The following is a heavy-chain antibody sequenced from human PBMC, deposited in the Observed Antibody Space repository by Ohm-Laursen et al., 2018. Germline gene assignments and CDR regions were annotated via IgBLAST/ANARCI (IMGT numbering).Heavy chain of an antibody. CDR3: ASTYLGY. J-gene: IGHJ4*02. CDR1: GFTFSSYW. V-gene: IGHV3-7*01. Sequence: GSLRLSCAASGFTFSSYWMSWVRQTPGKGLEWLANIKEDGSETYYVDSVKGRFTISRDNAKNSLYLQMNSLRADDTAVYYCASTYLGYWGQGTLVTVSS. CDR2: IKEDGSET.